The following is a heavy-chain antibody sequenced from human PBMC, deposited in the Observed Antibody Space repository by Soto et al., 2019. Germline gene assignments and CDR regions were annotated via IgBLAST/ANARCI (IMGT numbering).Heavy chain of an antibody. J-gene: IGHJ5*02. CDR1: GYTFTSYY. CDR2: INPSGGST. CDR3: ARLGAQEIDP. D-gene: IGHD3-16*01. V-gene: IGHV1-46*01. Sequence: ASVKVSCKASGYTFTSYYMHWVRQAPGQGLEWMGIINPSGGSTSYAQKFQGRVTMTRDTSKNQFSLKLSSVTAADTAVYYCARLGAQEIDPWGQGTLVTVSS.